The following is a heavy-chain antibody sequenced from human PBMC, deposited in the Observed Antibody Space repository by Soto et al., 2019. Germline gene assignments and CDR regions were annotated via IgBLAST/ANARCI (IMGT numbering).Heavy chain of an antibody. V-gene: IGHV3-74*01. CDR2: INSDGNT. CDR1: GFTFSNYW. D-gene: IGHD3-10*01. CDR3: ARDSPMVRGVGFDY. J-gene: IGHJ4*02. Sequence: EVQLVESGGGLVQPGGSLRLSCAASGFTFSNYWMHWVRQVPGKGLVWVSRINSDGNTNYAASVKGRFTISTDNAKNTLYLQMNSLRVEDTAVYYCARDSPMVRGVGFDYWGQGTLVTVSS.